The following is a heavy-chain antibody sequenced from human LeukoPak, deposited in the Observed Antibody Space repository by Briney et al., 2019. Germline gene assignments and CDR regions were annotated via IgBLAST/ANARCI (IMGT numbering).Heavy chain of an antibody. CDR2: IYYSGST. Sequence: SETLSLTCTVSGGSISSSSYYWGWIRQPPGKGLEWIGSIYYSGSTYYNPSLKSRVTISVDTSKNQFSLKLSSVTAADTAVYYCARAGGQDAFDIWGQGTTVTVSS. CDR3: ARAGGQDAFDI. CDR1: GGSISSSSYY. D-gene: IGHD4-23*01. V-gene: IGHV4-39*07. J-gene: IGHJ3*02.